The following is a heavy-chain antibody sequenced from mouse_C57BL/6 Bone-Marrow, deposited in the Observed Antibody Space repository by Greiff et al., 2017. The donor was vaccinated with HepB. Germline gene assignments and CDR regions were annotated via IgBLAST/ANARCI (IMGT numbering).Heavy chain of an antibody. D-gene: IGHD2-5*01. J-gene: IGHJ4*01. CDR3: ARRRRSNSNSYAMDY. V-gene: IGHV5-6*02. CDR2: ISSGGSYT. Sequence: EVMLVESGGDLVKPGGSLKLSCAASGFTFSSYGMSWVRQTPDKRLEWVATISSGGSYTYYPDSVKGRFTISRDNAKNTRYLQMSSLKSEDTAMYYCARRRRSNSNSYAMDYWGQGTSVTVSS. CDR1: GFTFSSYG.